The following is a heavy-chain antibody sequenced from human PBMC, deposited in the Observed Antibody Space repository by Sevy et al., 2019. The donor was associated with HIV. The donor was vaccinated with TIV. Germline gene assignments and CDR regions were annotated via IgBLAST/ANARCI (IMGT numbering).Heavy chain of an antibody. D-gene: IGHD3-3*01. CDR2: IDPGDSDT. V-gene: IGHV5-51*01. CDR1: GYSFTSYW. J-gene: IGHJ4*02. CDR3: ARTHYDFWSGYYTDY. Sequence: GESLKISCKGSGYSFTSYWIGWVRQMPGKGLEWMGIIDPGDSDTRDSPSFQGQVTISADKSISTAYLQWSRLKASDTAMYYCARTHYDFWSGYYTDYWGQGTLVTVSS.